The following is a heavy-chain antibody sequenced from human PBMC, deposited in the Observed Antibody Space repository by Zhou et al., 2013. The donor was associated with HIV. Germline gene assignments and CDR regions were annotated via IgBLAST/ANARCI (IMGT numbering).Heavy chain of an antibody. V-gene: IGHV1-46*01. CDR1: GYTFSSYF. CDR3: ARRRHTEGYMYSRLVYLRLEYG. Sequence: QVQLVQSGAEVMRPGASVKVSCRASGYTFSSYFLHWVRQAPGQGLQWMGLINPSSESTNYAQQFRGRVTMTRDSSTSTVYMELSSLRSVDTAVYYCARRRHTEGYMYSRLVYLRLEYGRGR. J-gene: IGHJ2*01. D-gene: IGHD3-16*01. CDR2: INPSSEST.